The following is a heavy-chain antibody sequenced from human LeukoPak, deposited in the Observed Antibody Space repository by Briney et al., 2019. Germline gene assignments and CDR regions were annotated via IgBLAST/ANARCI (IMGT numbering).Heavy chain of an antibody. CDR1: GFTFSTYS. CDR2: ISWNSGTV. V-gene: IGHV3-9*01. J-gene: IGHJ6*02. Sequence: GGSLRLSCAASGFTFSTYSMNWLRLAPGKGLEWVSGISWNSGTVGYADSVKGRFTISRDNAKNSLYLQMNSLRAEDTALYYCVKDVGRNYYYGMDVWGQGTTVTVSS. CDR3: VKDVGRNYYYGMDV.